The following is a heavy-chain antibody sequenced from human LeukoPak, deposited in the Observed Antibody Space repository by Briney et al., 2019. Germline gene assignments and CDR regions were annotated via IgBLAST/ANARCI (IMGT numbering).Heavy chain of an antibody. CDR2: IYYSGST. CDR3: ARDYMVRGVIDY. Sequence: ASETLSLTCTVSGGSISITTYYWGWIRQPPGKGLEWIGNIYYSGSTYYNPSLKSRVTISVDTSKNQFSLKLSSVTAADTAVYYCARDYMVRGVIDYWGQGTLVTVSS. V-gene: IGHV4-39*07. D-gene: IGHD3-10*01. J-gene: IGHJ4*02. CDR1: GGSISITTYY.